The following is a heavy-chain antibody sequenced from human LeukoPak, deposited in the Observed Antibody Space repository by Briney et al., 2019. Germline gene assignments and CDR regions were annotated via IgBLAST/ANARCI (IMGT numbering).Heavy chain of an antibody. CDR2: ISGSGGST. D-gene: IGHD3-22*01. CDR1: GFTFSSYA. J-gene: IGHJ4*02. CDR3: AKVYDSSGYGSGDYFDY. V-gene: IGHV3-23*01. Sequence: GGSLRLSCAASGFTFSSYAMSWVGQAPGKGLEGVSTISGSGGSTYYADSVKGRSTISRDNSKNTLYLQMNSLRAEDTAVYYCAKVYDSSGYGSGDYFDYWGQGTLVTVSS.